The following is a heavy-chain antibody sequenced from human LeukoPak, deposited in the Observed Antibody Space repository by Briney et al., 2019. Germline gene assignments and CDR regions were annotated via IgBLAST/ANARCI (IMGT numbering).Heavy chain of an antibody. Sequence: GGSLRLSCAASGFTFSDSAMHWVRQASGKGLEWVGRIRSKADNYATEYGASVKGRFTISRDDSKNTAYLQMNSLKTEDTAVYYCTGGTTVTTLDYWGQGALVTVSS. D-gene: IGHD4-17*01. CDR1: GFTFSDSA. J-gene: IGHJ4*02. CDR3: TGGTTVTTLDY. CDR2: IRSKADNYAT. V-gene: IGHV3-73*01.